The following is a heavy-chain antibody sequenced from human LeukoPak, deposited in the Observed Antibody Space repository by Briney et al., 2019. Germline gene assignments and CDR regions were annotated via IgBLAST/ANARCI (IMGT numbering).Heavy chain of an antibody. CDR3: ARVVPAGGYYFDY. D-gene: IGHD3-10*01. V-gene: IGHV4-59*01. CDR1: GGSISSYY. Sequence: SETLPLTCTVSGGSISSYYWSWIRQPPGKGLEWIGYIYYSGSTNYNPSLKSRVTISVDTSKNQFSLKLSSVTAADTAVYYCARVVPAGGYYFDYWGQGTLVTVSS. J-gene: IGHJ4*02. CDR2: IYYSGST.